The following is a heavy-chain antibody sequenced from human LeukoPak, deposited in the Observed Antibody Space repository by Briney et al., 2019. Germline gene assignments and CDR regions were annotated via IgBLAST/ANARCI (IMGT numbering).Heavy chain of an antibody. V-gene: IGHV1-18*01. J-gene: IGHJ3*02. CDR2: ISAYNGNT. CDR1: GYTFTSYG. Sequence: ASVKVSCKASGYTFTSYGISWVRQAPGQGLEWMGWISAYNGNTNYAQKLQGRVTMTTDTSTSTAYMELRSLRSDDTAVYYCARDLCSGGSCYSGNDAFDIGGKGTRVTFSS. CDR3: ARDLCSGGSCYSGNDAFDI. D-gene: IGHD2-15*01.